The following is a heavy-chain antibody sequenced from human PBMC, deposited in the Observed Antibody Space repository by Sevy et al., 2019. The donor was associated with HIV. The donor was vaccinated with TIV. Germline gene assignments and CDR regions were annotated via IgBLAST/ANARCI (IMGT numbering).Heavy chain of an antibody. CDR2: ISGNGGST. CDR3: VTRGGLVGATDFDY. J-gene: IGHJ4*02. D-gene: IGHD1-26*01. Sequence: GGSLRLSCAATGFTFSQYGMEWVRQAPGKGLEYVSLISGNGGSTYYADSVKGRFTISRDNFKKTLYLQMSSLRAEDTAVYYCVTRGGLVGATDFDYWGQGTRVTVSS. CDR1: GFTFSQYG. V-gene: IGHV3-64D*06.